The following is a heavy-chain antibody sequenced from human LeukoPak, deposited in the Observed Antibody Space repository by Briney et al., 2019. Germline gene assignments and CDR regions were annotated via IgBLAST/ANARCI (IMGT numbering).Heavy chain of an antibody. CDR1: GYTFTGYY. V-gene: IGHV1-2*02. CDR2: INRNSGGT. Sequence: ASVKVSCKASGYTFTGYYMHWVRQAPGQGLEWMGWINRNSGGTNYAQKFQGRVTMTRDTSISTAYMELSRLRSDDTAVYYCARAWTAMVNWGDKYSSIPFDYWGQGTLVTVSS. D-gene: IGHD5-18*01. J-gene: IGHJ4*02. CDR3: ARAWTAMVNWGDKYSSIPFDY.